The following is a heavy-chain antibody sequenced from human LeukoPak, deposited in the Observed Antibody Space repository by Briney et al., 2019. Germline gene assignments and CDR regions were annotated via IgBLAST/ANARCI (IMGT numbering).Heavy chain of an antibody. CDR1: GYTFTRYG. D-gene: IGHD6-19*01. CDR2: ISTYNGNT. Sequence: ASVKVSCKASGYTFTRYGINWVRQAPGQGLEWMGWISTYNGNTNYAQKFQGRVTMTTDTSTSTVYMEVRSLRSDDTAVYYCARDLPRIAVAASGHWGQGTLVTVSS. J-gene: IGHJ4*02. V-gene: IGHV1-18*01. CDR3: ARDLPRIAVAASGH.